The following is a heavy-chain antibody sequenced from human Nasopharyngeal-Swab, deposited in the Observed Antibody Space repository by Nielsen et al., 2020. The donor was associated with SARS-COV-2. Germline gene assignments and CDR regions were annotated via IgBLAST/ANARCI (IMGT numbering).Heavy chain of an antibody. D-gene: IGHD3-22*01. CDR3: AREIHYGSSGYYVGAFDI. CDR2: ISSSGSTI. V-gene: IGHV3-48*03. J-gene: IGHJ3*02. Sequence: VRQAPGKGLEWVSYISSSGSTIYYADSVKGRFTISRDNAKNSLYLQMNSLRAEDTAVYYCAREIHYGSSGYYVGAFDIWGQGTMVTVSS.